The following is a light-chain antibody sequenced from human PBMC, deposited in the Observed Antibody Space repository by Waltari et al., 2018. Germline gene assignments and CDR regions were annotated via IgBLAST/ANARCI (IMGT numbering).Light chain of an antibody. CDR1: QSVNNF. Sequence: EIVMTQSPATLSVSPGERATLSCRASQSVNNFLAWYQKKPGQAPGLHIDGSATRATGIPARFSGSGSGTVFTLTISSLHSEDFAVYYCQHYNNWPPMYTFGQGTKLEIK. J-gene: IGKJ2*01. CDR2: GSA. V-gene: IGKV3-15*01. CDR3: QHYNNWPPMYT.